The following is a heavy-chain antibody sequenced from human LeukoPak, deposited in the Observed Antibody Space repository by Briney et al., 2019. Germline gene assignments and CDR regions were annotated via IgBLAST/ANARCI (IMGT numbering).Heavy chain of an antibody. V-gene: IGHV4-39*01. D-gene: IGHD5-24*01. Sequence: PSETLSLTCTVSGGSISSASYFWGWMRQPPGKGREWIGTIYYSGSTYYNPSLKSRVTISVDTSKDQFSLKLSSVTAADTAVYYCARHPASRDGYNLRSGYFDYWGQGTLVTVSS. CDR3: ARHPASRDGYNLRSGYFDY. CDR2: IYYSGST. CDR1: GGSISSASYF. J-gene: IGHJ4*02.